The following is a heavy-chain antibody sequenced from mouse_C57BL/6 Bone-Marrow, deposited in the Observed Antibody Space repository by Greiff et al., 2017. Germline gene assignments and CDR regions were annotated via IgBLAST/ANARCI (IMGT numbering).Heavy chain of an antibody. CDR2: ISSGGSYT. CDR3: ARRDGYSERFAY. V-gene: IGHV5-6*01. D-gene: IGHD2-3*01. CDR1: GFTFSSYG. J-gene: IGHJ3*01. Sequence: EVQLVESGGDLVKPGGSLKLSCAASGFTFSSYGMSWVRQTPDKRLEWVATISSGGSYTYYPDSVKGRFTISRDNAKNTLYLQMSSLKSEDTAMYYCARRDGYSERFAYWGQGTLVTVSA.